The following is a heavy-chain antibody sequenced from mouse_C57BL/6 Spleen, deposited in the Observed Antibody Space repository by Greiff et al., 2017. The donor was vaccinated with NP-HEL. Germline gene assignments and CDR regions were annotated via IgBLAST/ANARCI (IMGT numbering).Heavy chain of an antibody. J-gene: IGHJ1*03. CDR2: ISYDGSN. CDR1: GYSITSGYY. Sequence: DVQLVESGPGLVKPSQSLSLTCSVTGYSITSGYYWNWIRQFPGNKLEWMGYISYDGSNNYNPSLKNRISITRDTSKNQFFLKLNSVTTEDTATYYCARGRYVDVWGTGTTVTVSS. V-gene: IGHV3-6*01. CDR3: ARGRYVDV.